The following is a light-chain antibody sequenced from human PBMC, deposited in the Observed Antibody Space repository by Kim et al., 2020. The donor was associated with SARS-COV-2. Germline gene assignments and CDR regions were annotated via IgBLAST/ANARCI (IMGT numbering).Light chain of an antibody. Sequence: SSELTQDPAVSVALGQTVRITCQGDSLRSYYASWYQQQARQAPEVVIYGKNNRPSGIPDRFSVSRSGNTASLTNSGAQAEDEADHYCNSWARTTNHLAFG. J-gene: IGLJ2*01. CDR2: GKN. V-gene: IGLV3-19*01. CDR1: SLRSYY. CDR3: NSWARTTNHLA.